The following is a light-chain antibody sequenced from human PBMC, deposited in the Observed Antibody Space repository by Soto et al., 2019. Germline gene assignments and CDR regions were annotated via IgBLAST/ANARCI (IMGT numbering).Light chain of an antibody. CDR3: CSYADRFTLI. Sequence: QSALTQPRSVSGSPGQSVTISCTGTSSDVGGYNVVSWYQQHPGKVPKLILYDVMKRPSGVPDRFSGSKSGNTASLTISGLQAEDEADYYCCSYADRFTLIFGGGTKLTVL. V-gene: IGLV2-11*01. CDR1: SSDVGGYNV. CDR2: DVM. J-gene: IGLJ2*01.